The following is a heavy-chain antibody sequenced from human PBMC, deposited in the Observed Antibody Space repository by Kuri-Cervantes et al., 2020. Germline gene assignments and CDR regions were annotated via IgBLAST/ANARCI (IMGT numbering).Heavy chain of an antibody. CDR1: GFTFSSYS. CDR2: IGSSSSYI. CDR3: ARADTTGDDPFDI. Sequence: GESLKISCAASGFTFSSYSMNWVRQAPGKGLEWVSSIGSSSSYIYYADSVKGRFTISRDNSKNSLYLQMNSLRAEDTAVYYCARADTTGDDPFDIWGQGTMVTVSS. J-gene: IGHJ3*02. V-gene: IGHV3-21*03. D-gene: IGHD1-1*01.